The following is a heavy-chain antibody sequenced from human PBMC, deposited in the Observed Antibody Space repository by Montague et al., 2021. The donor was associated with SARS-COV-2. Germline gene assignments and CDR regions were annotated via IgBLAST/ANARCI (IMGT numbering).Heavy chain of an antibody. CDR1: GFTFSSYW. CDR2: IKQDGSEK. Sequence: SLRLSCAAPGFTFSSYWMSWVRQAPGKGLEWVANIKQDGSEKYYVNSVKGRFTISRDNAKNSLYLQMNSLRAEDTAVYCCARVRVRSSSWFPDYHYMDVWGKGTTVTVSS. D-gene: IGHD6-13*01. CDR3: ARVRVRSSSWFPDYHYMDV. J-gene: IGHJ6*03. V-gene: IGHV3-7*05.